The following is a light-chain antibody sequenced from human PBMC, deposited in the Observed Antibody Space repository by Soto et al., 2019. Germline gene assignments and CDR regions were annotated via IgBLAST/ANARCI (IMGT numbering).Light chain of an antibody. Sequence: EIVLTQSPGTLSLSPWERATLSCRASRSVSSYLAWYQQKPGQAPRLLIYDASNRATGIPARFSGSGSGTDFTLTISSLEAEDFALYYCQQYNNWPSITFGQGTRLEIK. V-gene: IGKV3-11*01. CDR1: RSVSSY. CDR2: DAS. J-gene: IGKJ5*01. CDR3: QQYNNWPSIT.